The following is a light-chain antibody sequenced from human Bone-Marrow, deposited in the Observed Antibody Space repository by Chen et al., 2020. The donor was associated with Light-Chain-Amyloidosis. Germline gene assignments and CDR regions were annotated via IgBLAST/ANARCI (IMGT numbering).Light chain of an antibody. V-gene: IGLV1-51*01. CDR2: DSN. CDR1: SSNIGKNY. Sequence: QSALTQPPSLSAAPGQNITISCSGSSSNIGKNYVSWYQQLPGTAPKLLIYDSNKRPAGMPDRFSGTQSRTSAALGITGRQTGDEADYYCGAWDISLSGRVFGGGTRLTVL. CDR3: GAWDISLSGRV. J-gene: IGLJ3*02.